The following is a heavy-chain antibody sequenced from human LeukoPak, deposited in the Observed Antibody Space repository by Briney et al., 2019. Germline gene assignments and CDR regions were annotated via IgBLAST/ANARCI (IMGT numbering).Heavy chain of an antibody. CDR3: ARDSVAAAGNIDY. Sequence: ASVKVSCKTSGYTFTTYGISWVRQAPGQGLEWMGWINPNSGGTNYAQKFQGRVTMTRDTSISTAYMELSRLRSDDTAVYYCARDSVAAAGNIDYWGQGTLVTVSS. J-gene: IGHJ4*02. D-gene: IGHD6-13*01. CDR1: GYTFTTYG. CDR2: INPNSGGT. V-gene: IGHV1-2*02.